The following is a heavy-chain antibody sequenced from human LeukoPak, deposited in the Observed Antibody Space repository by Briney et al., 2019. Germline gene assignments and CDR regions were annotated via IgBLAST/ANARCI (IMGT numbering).Heavy chain of an antibody. CDR1: GYTFTGYY. CDR2: INPNSGGT. Sequence: GASVKVSCKASGYTFTGYYMHWVRQAPGQGLEWMGWINPNSGGTNYAQKFQGRVTMTRDTSISTAYMELSRLRSDDTAVYYCARDPKPPTYHYDSSGYYYASYYYYYMDVWGKGTTVTVSS. CDR3: ARDPKPPTYHYDSSGYYYASYYYYYMDV. V-gene: IGHV1-2*02. J-gene: IGHJ6*03. D-gene: IGHD3-22*01.